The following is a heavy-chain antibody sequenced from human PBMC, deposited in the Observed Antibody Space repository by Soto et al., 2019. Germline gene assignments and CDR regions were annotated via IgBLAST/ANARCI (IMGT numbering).Heavy chain of an antibody. CDR1: GFTFSSYS. CDR2: ISSSSSYI. V-gene: IGHV3-21*01. Sequence: EVQMVEAGGGLVKPGGSLRLSCAASGFTFSSYSMNLVRHAPGKGLVWVSSISSSSSYIYYADSVKGRFTISRDNAKNSLYLQMNSLRADDTAVYYCASADSSGPNPWGQGTLVTVSS. J-gene: IGHJ5*02. D-gene: IGHD6-25*01. CDR3: ASADSSGPNP.